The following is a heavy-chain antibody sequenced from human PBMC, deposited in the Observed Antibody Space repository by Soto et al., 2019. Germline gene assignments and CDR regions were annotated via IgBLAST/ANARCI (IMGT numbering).Heavy chain of an antibody. V-gene: IGHV3-23*01. Sequence: GGSLRLSCAASGFTFSSYAMSWVRQAPGKGLEWVSAISGSGGSTYYADSVKGRFTISRDNSKNTLYLQMNSLRAEDTAVYYCAKDLAGIAAAGTEYFQHWGQGTLVTVSS. J-gene: IGHJ1*01. CDR3: AKDLAGIAAAGTEYFQH. D-gene: IGHD6-13*01. CDR2: ISGSGGST. CDR1: GFTFSSYA.